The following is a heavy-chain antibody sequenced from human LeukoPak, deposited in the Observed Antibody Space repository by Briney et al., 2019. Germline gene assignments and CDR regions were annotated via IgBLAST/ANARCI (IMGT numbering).Heavy chain of an antibody. CDR1: GYTFTSYG. Sequence: ASVKVSCKASGYTFTSYGISWVRQAPGQALEWPGWISAYNVHTNYAQKLHGRVTMTTDTSTSTAYMELRSLRSDDTAVYYCARHSSGWSDNQNNWFDPWGQGTLVTVSS. CDR3: ARHSSGWSDNQNNWFDP. J-gene: IGHJ5*02. D-gene: IGHD6-19*01. V-gene: IGHV1-18*01. CDR2: ISAYNVHT.